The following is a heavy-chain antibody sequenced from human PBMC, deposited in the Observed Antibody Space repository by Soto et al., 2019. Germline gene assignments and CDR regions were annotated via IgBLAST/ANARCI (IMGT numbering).Heavy chain of an antibody. CDR1: GFTFSSYA. D-gene: IGHD3-9*01. CDR2: ISYDGSNK. CDR3: ARDQGLRYFDWSPYYFDY. J-gene: IGHJ4*02. V-gene: IGHV3-30-3*01. Sequence: HPGGSLRLSCAASGFTFSSYAMHWVRQAPGKGLEWVAVISYDGSNKYYADSVKGRFTISRDNSKNTLYLQMNSLRAEDTAVYYCARDQGLRYFDWSPYYFDYWGQGTLVTVSS.